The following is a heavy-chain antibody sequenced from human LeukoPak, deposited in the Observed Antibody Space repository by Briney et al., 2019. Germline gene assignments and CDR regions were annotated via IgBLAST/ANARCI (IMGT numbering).Heavy chain of an antibody. Sequence: ASVKVSCKASGGTFSSYAISWVRQAPGQGLEWMGGIIPIFGTANYAQKFQGRVTITADESTSTAYMELSSLRSEDTAVYYCAREPLSSSWPPDYWGRGTLVTVSS. CDR3: AREPLSSSWPPDY. V-gene: IGHV1-69*13. J-gene: IGHJ4*02. CDR2: IIPIFGTA. D-gene: IGHD6-13*01. CDR1: GGTFSSYA.